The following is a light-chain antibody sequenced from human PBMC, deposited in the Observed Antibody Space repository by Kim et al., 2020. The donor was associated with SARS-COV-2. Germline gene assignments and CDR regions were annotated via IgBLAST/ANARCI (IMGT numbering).Light chain of an antibody. J-gene: IGKJ1*01. CDR2: AAS. CDR1: QDISNY. V-gene: IGKV1-27*01. CDR3: QTYDSVPWT. Sequence: ASVGDRVTITCRARQDISNYLAWYQQEPGKGPKLLIYAASALQSGVPSRFGGSGSGTDFTLTITSLQPEDVATYYCQTYDSVPWTFGPGTRVDIK.